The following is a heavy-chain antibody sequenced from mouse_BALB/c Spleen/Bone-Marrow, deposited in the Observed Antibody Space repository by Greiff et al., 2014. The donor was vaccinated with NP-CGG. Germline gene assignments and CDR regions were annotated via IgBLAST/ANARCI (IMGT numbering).Heavy chain of an antibody. CDR2: ISNGGTYT. CDR3: ARSGERYGAMDY. V-gene: IGHV5-4*02. CDR1: GFTFSDFY. Sequence: VQLKESGGGLVKPGGSLKLSCAASGFTFSDFYMFWFRQTPEKRPEWVATISNGGTYTYYPDSVKGRFTISRDNAKNNLYLQMSSLKSEDTAMYYCARSGERYGAMDYWGQGASVTVTS. J-gene: IGHJ4*01. D-gene: IGHD1-1*02.